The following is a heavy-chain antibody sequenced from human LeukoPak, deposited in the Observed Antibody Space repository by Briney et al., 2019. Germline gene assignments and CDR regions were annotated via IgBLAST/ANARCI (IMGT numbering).Heavy chain of an antibody. Sequence: NSSDTLSLTCALYGRSFSGYYWSWPRHPPGKGLEWIGEINHSGSNNHNPPHKSRVTISVDTPKKQFSLKLSSVTAADTAVYYCARVGDSRVYYFDYWGQGTLVTVSS. CDR2: INHSGSN. CDR1: GRSFSGYY. J-gene: IGHJ4*02. D-gene: IGHD3-22*01. CDR3: ARVGDSRVYYFDY. V-gene: IGHV4-34*01.